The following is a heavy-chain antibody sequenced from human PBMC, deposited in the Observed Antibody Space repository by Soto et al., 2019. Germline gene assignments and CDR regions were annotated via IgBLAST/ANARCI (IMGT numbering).Heavy chain of an antibody. CDR3: ARRGGYYGSGSPYYYMDV. CDR1: GYTFTSYG. Sequence: ASVKVSCKASGYTFTSYGISWVRQAPGQGLEWMGWISAYNGNTNYAQKFQGRVTITTDTSTSTAYMELRSLRSDDTALFYFARRGGYYGSGSPYYYMDVWGKGTTVTVSS. CDR2: ISAYNGNT. V-gene: IGHV1-18*01. J-gene: IGHJ6*03. D-gene: IGHD3-10*01.